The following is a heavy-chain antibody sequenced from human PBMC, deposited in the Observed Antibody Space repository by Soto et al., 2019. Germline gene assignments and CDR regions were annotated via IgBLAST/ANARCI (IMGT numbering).Heavy chain of an antibody. J-gene: IGHJ4*02. D-gene: IGHD3-22*01. CDR2: ISSSSSTI. Sequence: EVQLVESGGGLVQPGGSLRLSCAASGFSFSTYNMNWVRQAPGKGLEWVSYISSSSSTIYYADSVKGRFTISRDNAKNSLYLQMSSLRDEDTAVYFCARSPITTIVAALSDYWGQGALVTVAS. CDR3: ARSPITTIVAALSDY. CDR1: GFSFSTYN. V-gene: IGHV3-48*02.